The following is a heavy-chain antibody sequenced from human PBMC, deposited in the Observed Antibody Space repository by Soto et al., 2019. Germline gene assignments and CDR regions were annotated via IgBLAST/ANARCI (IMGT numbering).Heavy chain of an antibody. CDR1: GGTFSTYT. V-gene: IGHV1-69*02. D-gene: IGHD1-1*01. CDR2: IIPLFGLP. CDR3: AFDVQTGVVYFDN. Sequence: QVQLVQSGAEVKKPGSSVKVSCKASGGTFSTYTISWVRQAPGQGLEWLGRIIPLFGLPNHAQKFQDRVTITADKSTDKAYLEMNSLRPEDTAVYYCAFDVQTGVVYFDNWGQGTLVTVSS. J-gene: IGHJ4*02.